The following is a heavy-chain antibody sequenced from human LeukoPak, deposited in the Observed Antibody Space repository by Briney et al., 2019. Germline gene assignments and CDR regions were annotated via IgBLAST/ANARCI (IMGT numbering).Heavy chain of an antibody. V-gene: IGHV3-30*02. CDR1: GFTFSSYG. Sequence: GGSLRLSCAASGFTFSSYGMHWVRQAPGKGLEWVAFIRYDGSNKYYADSVKGRFTISRDNSKNTLYLQMNSLRAEDTAVYYCAKVFRVRDYDSSGYADYWGQGTLVTVSS. J-gene: IGHJ4*02. CDR2: IRYDGSNK. CDR3: AKVFRVRDYDSSGYADY. D-gene: IGHD3-22*01.